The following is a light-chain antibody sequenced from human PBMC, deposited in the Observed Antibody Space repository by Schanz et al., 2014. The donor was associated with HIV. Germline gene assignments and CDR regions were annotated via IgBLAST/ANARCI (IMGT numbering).Light chain of an antibody. V-gene: IGLV1-51*01. CDR2: VNH. J-gene: IGLJ2*01. CDR1: AFNIGQNY. CDR3: ATWDSTLSAVV. Sequence: QSVLTQPPSMSAAPGQRVTISCAGSAFNIGQNYVSWFKQFPGTAPKLLIYVNHQRPSDIPDRFSGSKTGTSATLAIVGLQTGDEADYYCATWDSTLSAVVFGGGTKLTVL.